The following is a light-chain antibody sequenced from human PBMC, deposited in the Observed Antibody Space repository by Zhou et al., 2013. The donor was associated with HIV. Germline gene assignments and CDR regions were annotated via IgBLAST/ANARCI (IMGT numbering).Light chain of an antibody. V-gene: IGKV3-20*01. CDR2: GAS. Sequence: EIVLTQSPGTLSLSPGEGATLSCRASQTISSNYLAWYQQKAGQAPRLLIYGASSRATGIPDRFSGSGSGTDFTLTISRLEPEDFAVYYCQQYGNSPKWTFGQGTKVEIK. J-gene: IGKJ1*01. CDR3: QQYGNSPKWT. CDR1: QTISSNY.